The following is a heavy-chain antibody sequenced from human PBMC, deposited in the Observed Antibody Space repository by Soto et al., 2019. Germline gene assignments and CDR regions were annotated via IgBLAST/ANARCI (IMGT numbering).Heavy chain of an antibody. CDR2: IYGDGSET. CDR1: GFTFRTYT. Sequence: EVQLLESGGGLEQPGGSLRISCAASGFTFRTYTMNWVRQAPGQGLEWVSGIYGDGSETFYADYVKGRFTIARDNSRSMLFLHVNTLRAEDTAIYFCVKDRIPDGRWNFDYWGQATVVTVSS. D-gene: IGHD2-2*02. J-gene: IGHJ4*02. V-gene: IGHV3-23*01. CDR3: VKDRIPDGRWNFDY.